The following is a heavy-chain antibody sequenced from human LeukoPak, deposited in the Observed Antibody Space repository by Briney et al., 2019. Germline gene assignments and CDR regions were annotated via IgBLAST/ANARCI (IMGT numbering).Heavy chain of an antibody. CDR3: AGDSGYAFDY. CDR2: ISSSSSYI. V-gene: IGHV3-21*06. CDR1: GFTFSSYN. D-gene: IGHD6-25*01. J-gene: IGHJ4*02. Sequence: GGSLRLSCVASGFTFSSYNINWVRQAPGKGLEWVSSISSSSSYIYYADSVKGRFTISRDNAKNSLYLQMNSLRAEDTAVYYCAGDSGYAFDYWGQGTLVTVSS.